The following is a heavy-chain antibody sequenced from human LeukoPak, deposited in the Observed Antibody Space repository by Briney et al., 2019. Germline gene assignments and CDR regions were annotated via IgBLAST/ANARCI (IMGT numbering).Heavy chain of an antibody. CDR1: GFTFSSYW. CDR2: INSDGRST. CDR3: ARVRWGGLYYFDY. Sequence: PGGSLRLSCAASGFTFSSYWMHWVRQAPGKGLVGVSRINSDGRSTSYADSVKGRFTISRDNAKNTLYLQMNSLRAEDTAVYYCARVRWGGLYYFDYWGQGTLVTVPS. J-gene: IGHJ4*02. V-gene: IGHV3-74*01. D-gene: IGHD3-16*01.